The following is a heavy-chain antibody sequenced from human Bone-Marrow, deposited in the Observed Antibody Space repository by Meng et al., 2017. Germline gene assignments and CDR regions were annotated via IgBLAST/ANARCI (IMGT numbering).Heavy chain of an antibody. J-gene: IGHJ4*02. CDR1: GFTVSSNE. D-gene: IGHD3-10*01. CDR2: ISGGST. Sequence: GESLKISCAASGFTVSSNEMSWVRQAPGKGLEWVSSISGGSTYYADSRKGRFTISRDNSKNTLHLQMNSLRAEDTAVYYCARVRGSGRTVFDYWGQGTLVTVSS. V-gene: IGHV3-38-3*01. CDR3: ARVRGSGRTVFDY.